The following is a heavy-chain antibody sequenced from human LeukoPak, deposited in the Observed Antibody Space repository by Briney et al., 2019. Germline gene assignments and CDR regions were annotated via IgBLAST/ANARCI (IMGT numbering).Heavy chain of an antibody. Sequence: QSGGSLRLSCAASGFTFSSYAMSWVRQAPGKGLEWVSAISGSGGSTYYADSVKGRFTISRDNSKNTLYLQMNSLRAEDTAVYYCAKDGGLLDAFDIWGQGTMVTVSS. CDR1: GFTFSSYA. CDR2: ISGSGGST. D-gene: IGHD1-26*01. V-gene: IGHV3-23*01. J-gene: IGHJ3*02. CDR3: AKDGGLLDAFDI.